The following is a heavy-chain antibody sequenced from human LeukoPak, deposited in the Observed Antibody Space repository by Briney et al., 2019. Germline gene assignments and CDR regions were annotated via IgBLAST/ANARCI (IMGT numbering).Heavy chain of an antibody. Sequence: GGSLRLSCAASGFTFSSFGIHWVRQAPGKGLEWAAIVWYGGSNKYYADSVKGRFTISRDNSKNTLYLQMNSLRAEDTAVYYCARDVVAATQTFSYGMDVWGQGTTVTVSS. J-gene: IGHJ6*02. V-gene: IGHV3-33*01. CDR3: ARDVVAATQTFSYGMDV. CDR2: VWYGGSNK. D-gene: IGHD2-15*01. CDR1: GFTFSSFG.